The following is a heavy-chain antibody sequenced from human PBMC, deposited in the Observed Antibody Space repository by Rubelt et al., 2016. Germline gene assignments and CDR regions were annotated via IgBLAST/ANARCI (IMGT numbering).Heavy chain of an antibody. D-gene: IGHD4-17*01. CDR3: ARISQETQYGDSFDY. CDR1: GGSFSGYS. J-gene: IGHJ4*02. V-gene: IGHV4-34*01. Sequence: QVQLQQWGAGLLKPAETLSLTCAVYGGSFSGYSWSWIRLSPGKGLEWIGEFSQGGTTNYNPSLKSRVPNTPKNQFSLKLNSVTAADTAVYYCARISQETQYGDSFDYWGQGTLVTVSS. CDR2: FSQGGTT.